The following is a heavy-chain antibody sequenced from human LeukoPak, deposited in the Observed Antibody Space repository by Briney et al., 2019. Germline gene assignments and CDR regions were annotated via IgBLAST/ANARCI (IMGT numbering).Heavy chain of an antibody. V-gene: IGHV3-15*01. CDR2: IKSKTDGGTT. J-gene: IGHJ4*02. CDR3: TTDSKQLVLAGDY. Sequence: GGSLRLSCAASGFTFSNTWMSWVRQAPGKGLEWVGRIKSKTDGGTTDYAAPVKGRFTISRDDSKNTLYLQMNSLKTEDTAVYYCTTDSKQLVLAGDYWGQGTLVTVSS. CDR1: GFTFSNTW. D-gene: IGHD6-6*01.